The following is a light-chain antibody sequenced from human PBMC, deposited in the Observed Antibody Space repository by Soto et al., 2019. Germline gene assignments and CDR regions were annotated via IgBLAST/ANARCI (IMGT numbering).Light chain of an antibody. Sequence: SYELTQPPSVSVSPGQTARFTCSGDKLRDQYASWYQQKPGQSPLLVIYQDTKRPSGIPERFSGSNSGNTATLTISGTQAMDEADYYCQAWHSSTLVVFGGGTKLTVL. J-gene: IGLJ2*01. CDR1: KLRDQY. CDR3: QAWHSSTLVV. V-gene: IGLV3-1*01. CDR2: QDT.